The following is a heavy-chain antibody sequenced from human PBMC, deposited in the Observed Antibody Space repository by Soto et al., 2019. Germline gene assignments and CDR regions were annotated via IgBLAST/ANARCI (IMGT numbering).Heavy chain of an antibody. CDR3: ARDERYCTSTACYVWVGKYYFAY. J-gene: IGHJ4*02. CDR2: IYSGGST. Sequence: EVQLVESGGGLVQPGESLTLSCAASGFTVSDNYMSWVRQAPGKGLEWVSVIYSGGSTYYADSVKGRFTISRDNSKNTVYLQMNSLRDEDTAVYYCARDERYCTSTACYVWVGKYYFAYWGQGTLVTVSS. D-gene: IGHD2-2*01. V-gene: IGHV3-66*01. CDR1: GFTVSDNY.